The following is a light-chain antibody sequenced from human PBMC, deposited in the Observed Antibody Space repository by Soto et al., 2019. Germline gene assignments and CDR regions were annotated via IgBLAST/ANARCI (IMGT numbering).Light chain of an antibody. Sequence: DIQMTQSPSSLSASVGDTVTITGRASQGISNYLAWYQQKPGQVPNLLIYAASTLQSGVPSRFSGSGSGTDFTLTISSLRPEDVATYYCQKYNNAPRTFGQGTKVEI. CDR1: QGISNY. V-gene: IGKV1-27*01. CDR3: QKYNNAPRT. CDR2: AAS. J-gene: IGKJ1*01.